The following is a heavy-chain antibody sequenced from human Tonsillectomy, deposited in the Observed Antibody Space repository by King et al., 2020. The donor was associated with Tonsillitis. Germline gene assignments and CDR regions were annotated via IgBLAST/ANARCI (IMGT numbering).Heavy chain of an antibody. CDR3: AHAEGGGNSPLFDY. CDR1: GFSLSTTLLG. J-gene: IGHJ4*02. V-gene: IGHV2-5*02. Sequence: ITLKESGPTLVKPTQTLTLTCSFSGFSLSTTLLGVAWIRQPPGKALEWLALIYWDDDKRYSPSLKTRLTITKDTSKNQVVLTMTNIDPVDTATYYCAHAEGGGNSPLFDYWGQGNLVTVSS. D-gene: IGHD4-23*01. CDR2: IYWDDDK.